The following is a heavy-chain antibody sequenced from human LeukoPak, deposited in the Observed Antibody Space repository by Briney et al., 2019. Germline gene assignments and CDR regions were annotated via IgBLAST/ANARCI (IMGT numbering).Heavy chain of an antibody. V-gene: IGHV1-2*04. D-gene: IGHD2-15*01. J-gene: IGHJ4*02. Sequence: ASVKVSCKASGYAFIGYYMHWVRQAPGQGLEWMGWINPNSGGTNYAQKFQGWVTMTRDTSISTAYMELSRLRSDDTAVYYCARDLTCNGGSCYGLFDYWGQGTLVTVSS. CDR1: GYAFIGYY. CDR2: INPNSGGT. CDR3: ARDLTCNGGSCYGLFDY.